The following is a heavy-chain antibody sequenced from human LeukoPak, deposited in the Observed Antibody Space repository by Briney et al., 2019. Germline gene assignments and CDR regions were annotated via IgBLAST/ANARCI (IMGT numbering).Heavy chain of an antibody. CDR3: ARDGDMDV. D-gene: IGHD3-16*01. Sequence: GGSLRLSCAASGFTFSSYSMNWVRQAPGKGLEWVSSISSTSSDIYYAESVKGRFTISRDNAKNSLYLQMNSLRADDTAVYYCARDGDMDVWGKGTTVTISS. J-gene: IGHJ6*03. CDR2: ISSTSSDI. V-gene: IGHV3-21*01. CDR1: GFTFSSYS.